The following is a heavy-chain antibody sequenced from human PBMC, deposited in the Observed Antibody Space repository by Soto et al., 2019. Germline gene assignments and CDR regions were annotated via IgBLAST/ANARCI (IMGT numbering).Heavy chain of an antibody. CDR1: GYTFTSYG. CDR2: ISAYNGNT. Sequence: ASVKVSCKASGYTFTSYGISWARQAPGQGLEWMGWISAYNGNTNYAQKLQGRVTMTTDTSTSTAYMELRSLRSDDTAVYYCARAYRIAAAGSYFDYWGQGTLVTVSS. CDR3: ARAYRIAAAGSYFDY. J-gene: IGHJ4*02. V-gene: IGHV1-18*01. D-gene: IGHD6-13*01.